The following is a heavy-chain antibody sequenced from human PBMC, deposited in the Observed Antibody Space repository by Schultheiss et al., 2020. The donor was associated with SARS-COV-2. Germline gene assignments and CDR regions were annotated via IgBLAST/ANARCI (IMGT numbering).Heavy chain of an antibody. CDR1: GYTFRSYG. CDR3: ARSLSSFGVGNWFDP. J-gene: IGHJ5*02. Sequence: ASVKVSCKASGYTFRSYGITWVRQAPGQGLEWMGWISSYNGNTNYAQNLQGRVTMTTDTSTSTAYMELRSLRSDDTAVYYCARSLSSFGVGNWFDPWGQGSLVTVSS. V-gene: IGHV1-18*01. CDR2: ISSYNGNT. D-gene: IGHD3-3*01.